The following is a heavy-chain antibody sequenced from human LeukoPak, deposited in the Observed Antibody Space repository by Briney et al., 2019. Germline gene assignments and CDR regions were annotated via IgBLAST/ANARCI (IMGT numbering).Heavy chain of an antibody. CDR2: IWYDGSNK. CDR3: ARVGVGGDYFDY. V-gene: IGHV3-33*01. CDR1: GFTFSSYG. J-gene: IGHJ4*02. D-gene: IGHD2-15*01. Sequence: GGSLRLSCAASGFTFSSYGMHWVRQAPGKGLEWVAVIWYDGSNKYYADSVKGRFTISRDNSKNTRYLQMNSLRAEDTAVYYCARVGVGGDYFDYWGQGTLVTVSS.